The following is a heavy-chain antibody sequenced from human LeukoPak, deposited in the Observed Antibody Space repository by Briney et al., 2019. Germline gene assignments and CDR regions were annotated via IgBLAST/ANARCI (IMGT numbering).Heavy chain of an antibody. CDR2: ISPHSGFT. CDR3: ARQTGDDALGI. V-gene: IGHV1-2*02. CDR1: GYTLTGHY. Sequence: ASVKVSCKASGYTLTGHYIHWVRQAPGQGLEWMGWISPHSGFTMYPQRFQGRVTMTTDTSISTAFLEVGRLRSDDTAAYYCARQTGDDALGIWGQGTMITVYS. D-gene: IGHD7-27*01. J-gene: IGHJ3*02.